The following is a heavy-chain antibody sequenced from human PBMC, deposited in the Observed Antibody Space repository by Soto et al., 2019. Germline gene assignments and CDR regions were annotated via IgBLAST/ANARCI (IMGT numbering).Heavy chain of an antibody. CDR1: GFTFSSYG. J-gene: IGHJ6*02. Sequence: PGGSLRLSCAASGFTFSSYGMHWVRQAPGKGLGWVAVISYDGSNKYYADSVKGRFTISRDNSKNTLYLQMNSLRAEDTAVYYCATATDYYYYYGMDVRGQGTTVTVSS. V-gene: IGHV3-30*03. CDR2: ISYDGSNK. CDR3: ATATDYYYYYGMDV.